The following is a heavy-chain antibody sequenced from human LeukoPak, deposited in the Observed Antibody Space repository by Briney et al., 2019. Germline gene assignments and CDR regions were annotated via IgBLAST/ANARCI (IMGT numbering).Heavy chain of an antibody. CDR2: ISGSGGSQ. D-gene: IGHD2-2*01. J-gene: IGHJ4*02. CDR3: AKDARAYQPSLYYFDY. V-gene: IGHV3-23*01. Sequence: PGGSLRLSCEAPGFTFSSYAMSWVRQAPGKGLDESPAISGSGGSQYYADSGKGRLPIPRDNSKNTLYLRMYSPIPENTAVYYGAKDARAYQPSLYYFDYWGQGTLVTVSS. CDR1: GFTFSSYA.